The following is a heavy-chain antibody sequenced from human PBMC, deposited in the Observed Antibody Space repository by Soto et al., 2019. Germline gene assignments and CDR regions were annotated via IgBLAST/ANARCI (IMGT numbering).Heavy chain of an antibody. CDR1: GYDFSSSW. D-gene: IGHD2-15*01. Sequence: GESLKISCQGFGYDFSSSWIGWVRQMPGQGLEWMGIIYPGASDTRYSPSFQGQVIISADKSISTVFLQWSSLKASDTAMYYCERRQDLSGGNYYYYYGMDVWGQGTTVTVSS. V-gene: IGHV5-51*01. J-gene: IGHJ6*02. CDR3: ERRQDLSGGNYYYYYGMDV. CDR2: IYPGASDT.